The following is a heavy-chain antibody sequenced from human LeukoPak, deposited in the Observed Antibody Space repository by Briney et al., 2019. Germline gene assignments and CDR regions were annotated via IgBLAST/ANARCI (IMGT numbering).Heavy chain of an antibody. J-gene: IGHJ4*02. CDR2: IYHSGST. V-gene: IGHV4-4*02. Sequence: SETLSLTCAVSGGSISSSNWWSWVRQPPGKGLEWIGEIYHSGSTNYNPSLKSRVTISVDKSKNQFSLKLSSVTAADTAVYYCATSYIGGFGKPDYWGQGTLVTVSS. CDR1: GGSISSSNW. CDR3: ATSYIGGFGKPDY. D-gene: IGHD3-16*01.